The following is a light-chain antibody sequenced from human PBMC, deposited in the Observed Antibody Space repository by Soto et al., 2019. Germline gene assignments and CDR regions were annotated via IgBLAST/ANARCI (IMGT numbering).Light chain of an antibody. Sequence: QSVLTQPPSASGTPGQRVTISCSGSRSNIGSNYVYWYQQLPGTAPKLLIYRNNQRPSGVPDRFSGSKSGTSASLAFSGLRSEDEADYYCAAWDDSLSGPVFGGGTELTVL. V-gene: IGLV1-47*01. CDR3: AAWDDSLSGPV. J-gene: IGLJ3*02. CDR2: RNN. CDR1: RSNIGSNY.